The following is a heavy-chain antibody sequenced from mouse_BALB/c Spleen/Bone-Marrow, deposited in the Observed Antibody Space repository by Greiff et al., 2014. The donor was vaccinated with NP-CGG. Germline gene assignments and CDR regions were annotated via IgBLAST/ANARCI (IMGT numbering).Heavy chain of an antibody. V-gene: IGHV5-12-1*01. D-gene: IGHD2-3*01. Sequence: VQLKESGGGLVKPGGSLKLSCAASGFAFSSYDMSWVRQTPEKRLEWVAYISHGGGTTYYSDTVKGRFTISRDNAKNTLYLQMSSLKSEDTAIYYCTRHGGYYPYYYAMDYWGQGTSVTASS. CDR1: GFAFSSYD. CDR3: TRHGGYYPYYYAMDY. CDR2: ISHGGGTT. J-gene: IGHJ4*01.